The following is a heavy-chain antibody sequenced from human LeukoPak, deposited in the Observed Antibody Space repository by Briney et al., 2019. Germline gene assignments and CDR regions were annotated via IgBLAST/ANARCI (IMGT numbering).Heavy chain of an antibody. CDR2: IYHSRST. J-gene: IGHJ3*02. CDR1: HYSMSRGYY. V-gene: IGHV4-38-2*01. D-gene: IGHD3-9*01. CDR3: AAEYYDILTGYYRVRAFEI. Sequence: SDTLSLTCAFSHYSMSRGYYGGWIRQPPGKGLELIERIYHSRSTYYNPSLRSRVTISVDTSKNQFSLKLSSVTAAETAVYYCAAEYYDILTGYYRVRAFEIWGQGTMVTVSS.